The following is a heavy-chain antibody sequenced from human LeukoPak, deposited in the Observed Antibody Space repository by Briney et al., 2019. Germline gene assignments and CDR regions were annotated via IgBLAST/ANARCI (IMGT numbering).Heavy chain of an antibody. J-gene: IGHJ4*02. V-gene: IGHV1-69*13. CDR1: GYTFTGYY. Sequence: GASVKVSCKASGYTFTGYYMHWVRQAPGQGLEWMGGIIPIFGTANYAQKFQGRVTITADESTSTAYMELSSLRSEDTAVYYCATLVRGSIWGQGTLVTVSS. CDR3: ATLVRGSI. D-gene: IGHD3-10*01. CDR2: IIPIFGTA.